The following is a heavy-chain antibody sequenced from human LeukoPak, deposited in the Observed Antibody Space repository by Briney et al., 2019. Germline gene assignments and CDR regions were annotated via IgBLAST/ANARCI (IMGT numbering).Heavy chain of an antibody. J-gene: IGHJ6*04. CDR3: ARDARIGITIFGVGLDV. D-gene: IGHD3-3*01. CDR1: GFTFEDYG. V-gene: IGHV3-20*04. Sequence: RAGGSLRLSCAASGFTFEDYGMIWVRHAPAKGVEWVSGIYWYGGRTGYAYSVKGRFTISRDNAKNSLYLQMNSLRAEGTALYYCARDARIGITIFGVGLDVWGKGTTVTVSS. CDR2: IYWYGGRT.